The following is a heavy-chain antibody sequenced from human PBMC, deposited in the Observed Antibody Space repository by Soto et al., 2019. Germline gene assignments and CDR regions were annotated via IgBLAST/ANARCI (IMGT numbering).Heavy chain of an antibody. Sequence: SETLSLTCSGSGGSISSYYWSWLRQPPGKGLEWIGYIYYSGSTNYNPSLKSRVTISVDTSKNQFSLKLSSVTAADTAVYYCARDPRTYDSSGYYDHWGQGTLVTVS. D-gene: IGHD3-22*01. CDR1: GGSISSYY. V-gene: IGHV4-59*01. J-gene: IGHJ5*02. CDR3: ARDPRTYDSSGYYDH. CDR2: IYYSGST.